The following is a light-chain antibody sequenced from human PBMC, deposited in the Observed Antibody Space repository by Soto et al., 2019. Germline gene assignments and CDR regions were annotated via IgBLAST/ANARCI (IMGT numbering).Light chain of an antibody. CDR2: WAS. CDR3: QQYYSTRRVT. CDR1: QSVLYSSNNKNY. V-gene: IGKV4-1*01. J-gene: IGKJ3*01. Sequence: DIVMTQSPDSLAVSLGERATINCKSSQSVLYSSNNKNYLAWYQQKPGQPPKLLIYWASTRESGVPDRFSGSGSGTDFTLTISSLQAEDVAVYYCQQYYSTRRVTFGPGTKVDIK.